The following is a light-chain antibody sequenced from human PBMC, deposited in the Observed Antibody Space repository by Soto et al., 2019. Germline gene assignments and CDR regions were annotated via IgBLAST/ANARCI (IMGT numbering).Light chain of an antibody. V-gene: IGLV2-14*01. CDR2: EVT. Sequence: QSLLTQPASVSFSPGQSITISCSGTSSDVGRYNYVSWYQQYPGRAPKLIIYEVTNRPSGVSDRFSGSKSGNVASLTISGLQAADEADYYCGSYTSTYVRIFGPGTKVTVL. CDR1: SSDVGRYNY. CDR3: GSYTSTYVRI. J-gene: IGLJ1*01.